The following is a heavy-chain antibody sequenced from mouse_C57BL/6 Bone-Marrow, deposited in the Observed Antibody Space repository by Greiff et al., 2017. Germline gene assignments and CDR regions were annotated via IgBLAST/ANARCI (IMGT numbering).Heavy chain of an antibody. J-gene: IGHJ4*01. Sequence: EVQLMESGGGLVKPGGSLKLSCAASGFTFSDYGMHWVRQAPEKGLEWVAYISSGSSTIYYADTVKGRFTISRDNAKNTLFLQMTSLRSEDTAMDYGAIRGFYGYYYAMDYWGQGTSVTVSS. CDR2: ISSGSSTI. D-gene: IGHD1-1*02. CDR1: GFTFSDYG. V-gene: IGHV5-17*01. CDR3: AIRGFYGYYYAMDY.